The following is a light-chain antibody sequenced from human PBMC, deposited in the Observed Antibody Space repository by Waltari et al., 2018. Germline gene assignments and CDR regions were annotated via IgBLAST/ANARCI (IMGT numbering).Light chain of an antibody. Sequence: QSALTQPPSVSGSPGQSITVSCTGISNDVGINIFVSWYQHHPGKAPKVVIYDVSYRPSGVSDRFSGSKSGNTASLTISGLQAEDEADYYCSSYTSNNAVFGGGTKLTVL. CDR1: SNDVGINIF. J-gene: IGLJ3*02. CDR2: DVS. V-gene: IGLV2-14*03. CDR3: SSYTSNNAV.